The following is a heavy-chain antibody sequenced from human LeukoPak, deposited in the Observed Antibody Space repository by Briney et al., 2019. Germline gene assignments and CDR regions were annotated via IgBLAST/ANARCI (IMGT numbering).Heavy chain of an antibody. CDR1: GFTYSSYA. CDR2: ISYDGSNK. CDR3: ARDISVSRGNGY. D-gene: IGHD1-1*01. J-gene: IGHJ4*02. Sequence: GGSVRLSCAASGFTYSSYAMHWVRQAPGKGLEWVAAISYDGSNKYYADSVKGRFTISRDNSKNTLYLQMNSLRAEDTAVYYCARDISVSRGNGYWGQGTLVTVSS. V-gene: IGHV3-30-3*01.